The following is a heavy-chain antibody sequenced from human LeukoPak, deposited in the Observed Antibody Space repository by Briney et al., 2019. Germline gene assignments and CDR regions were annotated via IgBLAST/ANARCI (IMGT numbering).Heavy chain of an antibody. V-gene: IGHV3-30*03. CDR1: GFTFSSYS. CDR2: ISYDGSNK. D-gene: IGHD2-15*01. J-gene: IGHJ4*02. CDR3: ARDLGRADY. Sequence: GGSLRLSCAASGFTFSSYSMNWVRQAPGKGLEWVAVISYDGSNKYYADSVKGRFTISRDNSKNTLYLQMNSLRAEDTAVYYCARDLGRADYWGQGTLVTVSS.